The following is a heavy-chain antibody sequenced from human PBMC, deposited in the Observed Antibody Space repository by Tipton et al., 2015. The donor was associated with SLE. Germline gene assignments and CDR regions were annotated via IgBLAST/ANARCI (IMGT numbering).Heavy chain of an antibody. CDR3: ARGKNYFDY. CDR2: IKEDGSEK. J-gene: IGHJ4*02. V-gene: IGHV3-7*01. Sequence: SLRLSCAASGFTFSSYAMHWVRQAPGKGLEWVANIKEDGSEKHYVDSVKDRLTISRDNAKNSLYLQMNSLRAEDTAVYYCARGKNYFDYWGQGALVTVSS. CDR1: GFTFSSYA.